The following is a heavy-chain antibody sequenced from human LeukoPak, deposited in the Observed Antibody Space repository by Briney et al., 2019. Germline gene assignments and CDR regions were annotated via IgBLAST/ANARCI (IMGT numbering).Heavy chain of an antibody. D-gene: IGHD5-12*01. CDR2: ISGSGGST. J-gene: IGHJ6*02. CDR3: ANALRYYYYGMDV. V-gene: IGHV3-23*01. Sequence: GGSLRLSCAASGFTFSSYAMSWVCQAPRKGVEWVSAISGSGGSTYYADSVKGRFTISRDNSKNTLYLQMNSLRAEDTAVYYCANALRYYYYGMDVWGQGTTVTVSS. CDR1: GFTFSSYA.